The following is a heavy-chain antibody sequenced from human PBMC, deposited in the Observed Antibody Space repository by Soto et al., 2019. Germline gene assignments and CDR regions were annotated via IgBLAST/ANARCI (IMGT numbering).Heavy chain of an antibody. Sequence: GGSLRLSCAASGFTFSSYAMSWVRQAPGKGLEWVSAISGSGGSTYYADSVKGRFTISRDNSKNTLYLQMNSLRAEDTAVYYCAKDSPRNAYYYYGMDVWGQGTTVTVSS. CDR2: ISGSGGST. V-gene: IGHV3-23*01. CDR1: GFTFSSYA. CDR3: AKDSPRNAYYYYGMDV. J-gene: IGHJ6*02.